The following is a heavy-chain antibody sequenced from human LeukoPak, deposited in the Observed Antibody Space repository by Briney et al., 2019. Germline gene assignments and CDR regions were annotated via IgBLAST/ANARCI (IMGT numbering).Heavy chain of an antibody. J-gene: IGHJ3*02. V-gene: IGHV5-51*01. CDR1: GSIFTSYW. CDR3: ARHVTSSSWPPIFDAFDI. Sequence: GAALKTSCKGSGSIFTSYWIGWVRQLPGKGLEWMGIIYPGDSDTKYSPSFQSQVTISADKSISTASLPWSSLKASDTAMYYCARHVTSSSWPPIFDAFDIWGQGTMVTVSS. CDR2: IYPGDSDT. D-gene: IGHD6-13*01.